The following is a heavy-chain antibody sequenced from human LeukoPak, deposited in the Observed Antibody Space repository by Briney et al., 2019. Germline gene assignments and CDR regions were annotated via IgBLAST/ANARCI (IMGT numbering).Heavy chain of an antibody. CDR1: GYNFATYW. J-gene: IGHJ5*02. Sequence: GESLKISCKGPGYNFATYWIAWVRQMPGKGLEWMGIIYPTDSDTRYSPSFQGQVTISADKSISTAYLQWSSLKASDTAMYYCARLTVAGARWFDPWGQGTLVTVSS. CDR2: IYPTDSDT. CDR3: ARLTVAGARWFDP. V-gene: IGHV5-51*01. D-gene: IGHD6-19*01.